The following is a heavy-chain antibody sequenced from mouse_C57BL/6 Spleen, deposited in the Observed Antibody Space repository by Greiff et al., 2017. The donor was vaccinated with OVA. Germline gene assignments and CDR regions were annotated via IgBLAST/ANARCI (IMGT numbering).Heavy chain of an antibody. D-gene: IGHD2-5*01. V-gene: IGHV5-9*01. Sequence: EVMLVESGGGLVKPGGSLKLSCAASGFTFSSYTMSWVRQTPEKRLEWVATLSGGGGNTYYPASVKGRFTISRDNAKNTLYLQMSSLRSEDTALYYCARQHYSNLDYWGQGTTRTVSS. J-gene: IGHJ2*01. CDR2: LSGGGGNT. CDR1: GFTFSSYT. CDR3: ARQHYSNLDY.